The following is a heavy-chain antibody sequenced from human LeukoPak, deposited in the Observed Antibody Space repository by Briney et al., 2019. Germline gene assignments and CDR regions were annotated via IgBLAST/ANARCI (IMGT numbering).Heavy chain of an antibody. CDR2: ISAYNGNT. D-gene: IGHD3-3*01. J-gene: IGHJ3*02. V-gene: IGHV1-18*01. Sequence: ASVKVSCKASGYTFTSYGISWVRQAPGQGLEWMGLISAYNGNTNYAQRLQGRVTMTTDTSTSTAYMELRSLRSDDTAVYYCARAYYDFWSGYNPTDAFDIWGQGTMVTVSS. CDR1: GYTFTSYG. CDR3: ARAYYDFWSGYNPTDAFDI.